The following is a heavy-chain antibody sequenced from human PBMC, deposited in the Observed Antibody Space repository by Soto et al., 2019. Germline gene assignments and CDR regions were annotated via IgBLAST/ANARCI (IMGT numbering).Heavy chain of an antibody. J-gene: IGHJ6*02. CDR1: GYTFTSYD. V-gene: IGHV1-8*01. CDR2: MNPNSGNT. D-gene: IGHD6-6*01. Sequence: QVQLVQSGAEVKKPGASVKVSCKASGYTFTSYDINWVRQATGQGLEWMGWMNPNSGNTGYAQKFQGRVTMTRNTSISTGYLELSSLRSEDTAVYYCAGRGLSSSSTFRYYYYGMDVWGQGTTVTVSS. CDR3: AGRGLSSSSTFRYYYYGMDV.